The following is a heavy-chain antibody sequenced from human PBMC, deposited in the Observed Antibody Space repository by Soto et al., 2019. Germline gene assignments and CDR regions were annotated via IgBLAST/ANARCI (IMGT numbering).Heavy chain of an antibody. Sequence: GGSLRLSCAASGFTFSSYGMHWVRQAPGKGLEWVAVISYDGSNKYYADSVKGRFTISRDNSKDTLYLQMNSLRAEDTAVYYCAKDRAFLEWLLPPPYYGMDVWGQGTTVTVSS. CDR2: ISYDGSNK. J-gene: IGHJ6*02. CDR3: AKDRAFLEWLLPPPYYGMDV. V-gene: IGHV3-30*18. CDR1: GFTFSSYG. D-gene: IGHD3-3*01.